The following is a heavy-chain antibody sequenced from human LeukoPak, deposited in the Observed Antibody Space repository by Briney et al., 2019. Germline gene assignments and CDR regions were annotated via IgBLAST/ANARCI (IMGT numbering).Heavy chain of an antibody. CDR2: VSADGRTQ. Sequence: GGSLRLSCAASGFTFRTYSIHWVRQAPGKGLEWVTVVSADGRTQLYSDSVKGRFTISRGNSLNTLHLQMNSLRTEDTAVYYCAREFGHNRWYFDYWGQGALVTVSS. D-gene: IGHD5-24*01. J-gene: IGHJ4*02. CDR3: AREFGHNRWYFDY. V-gene: IGHV3-30*03. CDR1: GFTFRTYS.